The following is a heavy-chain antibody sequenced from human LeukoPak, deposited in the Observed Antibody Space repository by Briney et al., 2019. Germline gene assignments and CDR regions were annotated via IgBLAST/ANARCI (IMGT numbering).Heavy chain of an antibody. CDR3: ARDVAVAGRFTDY. V-gene: IGHV3-21*01. J-gene: IGHJ4*02. CDR2: ISSSSSYI. D-gene: IGHD6-19*01. Sequence: GSLRLSCAASGFTFSSYSMNWVRQAPGKGLEWVSSISSSSSYIYYADSVKGRFTISRDNAKNSLYLQMNSLRAEDTAVYYCARDVAVAGRFTDYWGQGTLVTVSS. CDR1: GFTFSSYS.